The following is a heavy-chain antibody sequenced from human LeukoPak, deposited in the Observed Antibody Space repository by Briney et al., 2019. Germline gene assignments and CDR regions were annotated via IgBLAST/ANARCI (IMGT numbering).Heavy chain of an antibody. D-gene: IGHD6-13*01. J-gene: IGHJ4*02. Sequence: GAPVKVSCKASGGTFSSYAISWVRQAPGQGLEWMGGIIPIFGTANYAQKFQGRVTITTDESTSTAYMELSSLRSEDTAVYYCARGEIAAAGTPSYDYWGQGTLVTVSS. V-gene: IGHV1-69*05. CDR2: IIPIFGTA. CDR3: ARGEIAAAGTPSYDY. CDR1: GGTFSSYA.